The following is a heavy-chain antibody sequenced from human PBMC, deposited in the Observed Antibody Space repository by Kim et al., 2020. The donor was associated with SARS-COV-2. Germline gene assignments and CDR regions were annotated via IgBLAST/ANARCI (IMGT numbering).Heavy chain of an antibody. CDR1: GFTFSSYA. V-gene: IGHV3-30*04. CDR2: ISYDGSNK. D-gene: IGHD3-10*01. CDR3: AREKEYYGSGSLAY. J-gene: IGHJ4*02. Sequence: GGSLRLSCAASGFTFSSYAMHWVRQAPGKGLEWVAVISYDGSNKYYADSVKGRFTISRDNSKNTLYLQMNSLRAEDTAVYYCAREKEYYGSGSLAYWGQGTLVTVSS.